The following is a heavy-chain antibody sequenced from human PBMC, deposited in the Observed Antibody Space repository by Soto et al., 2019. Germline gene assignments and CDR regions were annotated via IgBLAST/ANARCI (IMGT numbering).Heavy chain of an antibody. Sequence: GGSLRLSCAASGFTFNDYAMTWVRQAPGKGLEWVSSVSNSGSSTHYADSVKGRFTVSRDNSKNMLHLQMSSLRAEDTAIYYCAKDISSTWAAAPPPEFWGQGTLVTVSS. CDR1: GFTFNDYA. D-gene: IGHD2-2*01. V-gene: IGHV3-23*01. CDR3: AKDISSTWAAAPPPEF. CDR2: VSNSGSST. J-gene: IGHJ4*02.